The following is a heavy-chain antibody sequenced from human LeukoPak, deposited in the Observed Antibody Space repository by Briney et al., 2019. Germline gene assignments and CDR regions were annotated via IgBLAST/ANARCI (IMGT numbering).Heavy chain of an antibody. J-gene: IGHJ4*02. CDR1: GGSISSYY. CDR3: ARGARGSYSY. V-gene: IGHV4-59*08. CDR2: IYYSGST. Sequence: KTSETPSLTCTVSGGSISSYYWSWIRQPPGKGLEWIGYIYYSGSTNYNPSLKSRVTISVDTSKNQFSLKLSSVTAADTAVYYCARGARGSYSYWGQGTLVTVSS. D-gene: IGHD1-26*01.